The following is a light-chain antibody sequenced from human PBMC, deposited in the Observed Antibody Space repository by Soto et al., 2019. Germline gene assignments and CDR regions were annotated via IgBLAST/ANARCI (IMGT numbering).Light chain of an antibody. J-gene: IGKJ4*01. CDR1: QSVGNNY. Sequence: EIVLTQSPGTLSLSPGERATLSCRATQSVGNNYLAWYQQKPGQAPRLLIYGASSRATGIPDRFSGSGSGTDFTLTISRLEPEDFAVYYCHQYGSSPTFGGGTKVEIK. CDR2: GAS. CDR3: HQYGSSPT. V-gene: IGKV3-20*01.